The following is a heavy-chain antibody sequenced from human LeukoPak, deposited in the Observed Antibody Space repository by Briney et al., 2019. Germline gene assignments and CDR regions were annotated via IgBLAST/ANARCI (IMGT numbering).Heavy chain of an antibody. CDR1: GGSISSGGYY. D-gene: IGHD6-13*01. CDR2: IYHSGST. V-gene: IGHV4-30-2*01. Sequence: RTSETLSLTCTVSGGSISSGGYYWSWIRQPPGKGLEWIGYIYHSGSTYYNPSLKSRVTISVDRSKNQFSLKLSSVTAADTAVYYCARDRGSSWYYKQGAGPFDIWGQGTMVTVSS. J-gene: IGHJ3*02. CDR3: ARDRGSSWYYKQGAGPFDI.